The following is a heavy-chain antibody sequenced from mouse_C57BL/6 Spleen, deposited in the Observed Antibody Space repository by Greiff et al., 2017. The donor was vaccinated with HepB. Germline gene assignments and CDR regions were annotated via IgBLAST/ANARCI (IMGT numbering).Heavy chain of an antibody. V-gene: IGHV14-3*01. J-gene: IGHJ3*01. D-gene: IGHD2-3*01. CDR1: GFNIKNTY. CDR3: ARTPGWLLLIAY. Sequence: EVQLVESVAELVRPGASVKLSCTASGFNIKNTYMHWVKQRPEQGLEWIGRIDPANGNTKYAPKFQGKATITADKSSNTAYLQLSSLTSEDTAIYYCARTPGWLLLIAYWGQGTLVTVSA. CDR2: IDPANGNT.